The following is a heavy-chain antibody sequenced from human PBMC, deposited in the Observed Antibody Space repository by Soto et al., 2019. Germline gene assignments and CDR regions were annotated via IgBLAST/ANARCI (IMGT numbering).Heavy chain of an antibody. CDR3: TRRPDTAMVYYYYYGMDV. V-gene: IGHV3-73*01. Sequence: GGSLRLSCAASGFTFSGSAMHWVRQASGKGLEWVGRIRSKANSYATAYAASVKGRFTISRDDSKNTAYLQMNSLKTEDTAVYYCTRRPDTAMVYYYYYGMDVWGQGTTVTVSS. J-gene: IGHJ6*02. CDR1: GFTFSGSA. CDR2: IRSKANSYAT. D-gene: IGHD5-18*01.